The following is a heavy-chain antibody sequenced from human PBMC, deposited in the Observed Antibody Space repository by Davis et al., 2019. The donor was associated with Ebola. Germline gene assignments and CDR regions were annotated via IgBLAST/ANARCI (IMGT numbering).Heavy chain of an antibody. D-gene: IGHD5-18*01. CDR3: ARGWLRGGMDV. CDR2: TYYTSKWYN. Sequence: HSQTLSLTCAISGDSVSGKSGAWNWIRQSPSRGLEWLGRTYYTSKWYNHYASSVKSRTTINPDTSRNELALQPTSVTPEDTALYYCARGWLRGGMDVWGEGTTVTV. J-gene: IGHJ6*02. CDR1: GDSVSGKSGA. V-gene: IGHV6-1*01.